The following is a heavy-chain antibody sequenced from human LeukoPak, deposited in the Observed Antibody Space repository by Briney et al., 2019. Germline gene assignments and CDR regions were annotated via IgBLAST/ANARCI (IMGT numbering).Heavy chain of an antibody. V-gene: IGHV3-33*08. J-gene: IGHJ5*02. CDR1: GFTFRSYG. CDR3: ARDGEQWLVRGWFDP. Sequence: QPGGSLRLSCAASGFTFRSYGMHWVRQAPGKGLEWVAVIWYDGSNKYYADSVKGRFTISRDNSKNTLYLQMNSLRAEDTAVYYCARDGEQWLVRGWFDPWGQGTLVTVSS. D-gene: IGHD6-19*01. CDR2: IWYDGSNK.